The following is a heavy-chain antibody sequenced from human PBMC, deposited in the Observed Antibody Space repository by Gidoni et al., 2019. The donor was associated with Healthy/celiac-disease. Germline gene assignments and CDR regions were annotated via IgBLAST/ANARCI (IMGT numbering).Heavy chain of an antibody. V-gene: IGHV3-21*01. J-gene: IGHJ4*02. CDR1: GFTFRSYS. CDR2: ISSSSSYI. Sequence: EVQLVESGGGLFKPGGSLRLSCAASGFTFRSYSMNWVRQAPGKGLEWVSSISSSSSYIYYADSVKGRFTISRDNAKNSLYLQMNSLRAEDTAVYYCARIGLSCTYCGGDKDYWGQGTLVTVSS. CDR3: ARIGLSCTYCGGDKDY. D-gene: IGHD2-21*02.